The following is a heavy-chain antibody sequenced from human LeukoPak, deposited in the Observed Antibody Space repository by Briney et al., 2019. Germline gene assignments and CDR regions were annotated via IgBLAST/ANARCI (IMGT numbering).Heavy chain of an antibody. D-gene: IGHD3-3*01. CDR2: IYYSGST. J-gene: IGHJ4*02. CDR1: GGSISSYY. Sequence: NPSETLSLTCTVSGGSISSYYWSWIRQPPGKGLEWIGYIYYSGSTNYNPSLKSRVTISVDTSKNQSSLKLTSVTAADTAVYYCARGVPEYYDFWSGYFYYFDYWGQGTLVTVSS. V-gene: IGHV4-59*01. CDR3: ARGVPEYYDFWSGYFYYFDY.